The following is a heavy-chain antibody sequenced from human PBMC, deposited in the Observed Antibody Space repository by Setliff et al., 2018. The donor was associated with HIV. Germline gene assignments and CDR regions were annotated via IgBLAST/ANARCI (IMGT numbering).Heavy chain of an antibody. CDR1: GGTFSSYA. V-gene: IGHV1-69*13. CDR3: ARDPRIAVARDYYYYYMDV. CDR2: IIPIFGTA. J-gene: IGHJ6*03. Sequence: SVKVSCKASGGTFSSYAISWVRQAPGQGLEWMGGIIPIFGTADYAQRFQGRVTITADESTSTAYMELSSLRSEDTAVYYCARDPRIAVARDYYYYYMDVWGKGTTVTVS. D-gene: IGHD6-19*01.